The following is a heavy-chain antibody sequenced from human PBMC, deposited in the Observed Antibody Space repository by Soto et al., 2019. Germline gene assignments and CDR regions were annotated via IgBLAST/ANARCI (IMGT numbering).Heavy chain of an antibody. CDR3: ARGHYYDSSGYRDY. Sequence: GDSVKVSCKASGGTLSSYTISWVRQAPGQGLEWMGRIIPTLGIANYAQKFQGRVTITADKSTSTAYMELSSLRSEDTAVYYCARGHYYDSSGYRDYWGQGTLVTVSS. J-gene: IGHJ4*02. D-gene: IGHD3-22*01. CDR1: GGTLSSYT. CDR2: IIPTLGIA. V-gene: IGHV1-69*02.